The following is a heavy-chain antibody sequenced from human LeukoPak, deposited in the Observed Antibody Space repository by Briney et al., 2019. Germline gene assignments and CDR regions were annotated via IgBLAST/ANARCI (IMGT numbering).Heavy chain of an antibody. CDR3: AKVSIAAADTLRNYDY. J-gene: IGHJ4*02. Sequence: GGSLRLSCVVSGFTFSNYAMSWVRQAPGKGLEWVSVISGGGSTTYYADSVKGRFTISRDNSKNTLYLQMNGLRADDTAIYYCAKVSIAAADTLRNYDYWGQGTLVTVSS. CDR2: ISGGGSTT. CDR1: GFTFSNYA. V-gene: IGHV3-23*01. D-gene: IGHD6-13*01.